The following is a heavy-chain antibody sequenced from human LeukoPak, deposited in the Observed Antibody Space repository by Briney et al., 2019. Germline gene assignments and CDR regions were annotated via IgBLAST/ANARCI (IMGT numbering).Heavy chain of an antibody. CDR1: GFSFSSYG. D-gene: IGHD6-19*01. J-gene: IGHJ4*02. CDR3: ANLIAMAGMEY. CDR2: IRNDGSNK. Sequence: PGGSLRLSCTASGFSFSSYGMHWVRQAPGKGLEWVAFIRNDGSNKYYADSVKGRFTISRDNSKNTLFLQMNSLRVEDTAMYYCANLIAMAGMEYWGQGTLVTVSP. V-gene: IGHV3-30*02.